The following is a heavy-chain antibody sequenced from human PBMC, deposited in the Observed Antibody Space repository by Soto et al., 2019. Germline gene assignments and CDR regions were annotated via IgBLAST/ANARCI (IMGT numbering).Heavy chain of an antibody. J-gene: IGHJ5*01. CDR1: GSITNHH. CDR3: AKVTHRGPIAVAGPLST. Sequence: QVHLVQSGAEGKKPGASVSVSCQASGSITNHHMHWVRQAPGQGLELIGIFDPSVLSTTYEQKLQGRVSTTRDTSTSTVYGELSSLTSEDTAVYFCAKVTHRGPIAVAGPLSTWGHGTLVIVAS. D-gene: IGHD6-19*01. V-gene: IGHV1-46*01. CDR2: FDPSVLST.